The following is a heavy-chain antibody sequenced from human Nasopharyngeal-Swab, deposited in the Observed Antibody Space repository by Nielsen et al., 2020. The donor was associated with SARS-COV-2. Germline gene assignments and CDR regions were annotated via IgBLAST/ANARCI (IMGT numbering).Heavy chain of an antibody. CDR1: GGSISSYY. V-gene: IGHV4-59*12. J-gene: IGHJ4*02. CDR3: VRGGGYSFGYNDY. Sequence: SETLSLTCTVSGGSISSYYWTWIRQSPGKGLEWIGYIYYSGSTDYNPSLKGRVTISVDTSNNQFSLKLYSVTAADTAVYFCVRGGGYSFGYNDYWGQGTLVTVSS. D-gene: IGHD5-18*01. CDR2: IYYSGST.